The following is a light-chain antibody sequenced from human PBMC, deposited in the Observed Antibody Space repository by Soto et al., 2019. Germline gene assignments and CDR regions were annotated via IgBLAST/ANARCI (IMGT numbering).Light chain of an antibody. Sequence: EIVLTQSPGTLSLSPGERATLSCRASQSVSSSYLAWYQQNPGQAPRLLIYGASSRATGIPDRFSGSGSGTDFTLTISRLEPEDFAVYYCQQYGSSLLFTFGPGTKVDIK. CDR1: QSVSSSY. J-gene: IGKJ3*01. V-gene: IGKV3-20*01. CDR3: QQYGSSLLFT. CDR2: GAS.